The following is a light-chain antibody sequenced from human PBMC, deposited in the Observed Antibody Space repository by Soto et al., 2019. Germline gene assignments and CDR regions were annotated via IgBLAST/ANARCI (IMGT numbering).Light chain of an antibody. CDR3: AAWDGSLNGWV. V-gene: IGLV1-44*01. J-gene: IGLJ2*01. CDR2: SND. Sequence: QSVLTQAPSASGTPGQRVTISGSGRSSNIGSNTVSGYQQVPGTAPKLLIFSNDQRPSGVPDRFSGSKSGTSASLAIGGLQSEDEADYYCAAWDGSLNGWVFGGGTKLTVL. CDR1: SSNIGSNT.